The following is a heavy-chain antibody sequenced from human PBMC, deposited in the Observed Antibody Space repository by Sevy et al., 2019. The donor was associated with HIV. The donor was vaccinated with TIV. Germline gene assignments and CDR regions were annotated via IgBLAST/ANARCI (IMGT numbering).Heavy chain of an antibody. Sequence: ASVKVSCKASGGTFSSYGISWVRQAPGQGLEWMGAIIPILGTVNYAQKFQGRVTITADESTQTAYMELRSLRSEDTAAYYCAGGGGNCSYYFDYWGQETLVTVSS. V-gene: IGHV1-69*13. D-gene: IGHD2-21*01. CDR2: IIPILGTV. CDR1: GGTFSSYG. CDR3: AGGGGNCSYYFDY. J-gene: IGHJ4*02.